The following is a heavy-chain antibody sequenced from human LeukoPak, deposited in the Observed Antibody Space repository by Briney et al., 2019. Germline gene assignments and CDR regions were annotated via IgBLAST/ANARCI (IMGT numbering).Heavy chain of an antibody. V-gene: IGHV1-2*02. D-gene: IGHD1-7*01. CDR2: INPNSGGT. J-gene: IGHJ4*02. CDR3: ARGPPLVELLNWADDY. Sequence: ASVKVSCKASGYTFTGYYMHWVRQAPGQGLEWMGWINPNSGGTNYAQKCQGRVTMTRDTSISTAYMELSRLRSDDTAVYYCARGPPLVELLNWADDYWGQGTLVTVSS. CDR1: GYTFTGYY.